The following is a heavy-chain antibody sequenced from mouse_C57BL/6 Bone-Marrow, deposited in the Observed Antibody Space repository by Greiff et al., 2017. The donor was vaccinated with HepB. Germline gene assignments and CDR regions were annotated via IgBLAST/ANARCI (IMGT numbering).Heavy chain of an antibody. D-gene: IGHD1-1*01. CDR1: GYTFTSYG. V-gene: IGHV1-81*01. CDR2: IYPRSGNT. J-gene: IGHJ1*03. CDR3: ARSRYYGSSSYWYFDV. Sequence: VQRVESGAELARPGASVKLSCKASGYTFTSYGISWVKQRTGQGLEWIGEIYPRSGNTYYNEKFKGKATLTADKSSSTAYMELRSLTSEDSAVYFCARSRYYGSSSYWYFDVWGTGTTVTVSS.